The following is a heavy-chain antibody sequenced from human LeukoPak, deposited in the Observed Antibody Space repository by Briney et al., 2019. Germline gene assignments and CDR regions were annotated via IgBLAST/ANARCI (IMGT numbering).Heavy chain of an antibody. CDR2: ISYDGSNK. CDR3: ARERVVVIDY. V-gene: IGHV3-30-3*01. CDR1: GFTFSSYA. J-gene: IGHJ4*02. D-gene: IGHD3-22*01. Sequence: GDSLRLSCAASGFTFSSYAMHWVRQAPGKGLEWVAVISYDGSNKYYADSVRGRFTISRDNSKNTLYLQMNSLRAEDTAVYYCARERVVVIDYWGQGTLVTVSS.